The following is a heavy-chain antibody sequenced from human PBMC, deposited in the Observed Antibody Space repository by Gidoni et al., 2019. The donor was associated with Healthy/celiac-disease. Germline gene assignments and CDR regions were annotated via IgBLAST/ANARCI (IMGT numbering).Heavy chain of an antibody. CDR3: ARGPGGSGSQQFYYYYMDV. CDR2: IWYDGSNK. Sequence: QVQLVESGGDVVQPGRSLRLSCAVSGFIFSSYGLHWVRQAPGKGLGWVAIIWYDGSNKYYADSVKGRFTISRDNSKNTLYLQMNSLRAEDTAVYYCARGPGGSGSQQFYYYYMDVWGKGTTVTVSS. CDR1: GFIFSSYG. V-gene: IGHV3-33*01. J-gene: IGHJ6*03. D-gene: IGHD3-10*01.